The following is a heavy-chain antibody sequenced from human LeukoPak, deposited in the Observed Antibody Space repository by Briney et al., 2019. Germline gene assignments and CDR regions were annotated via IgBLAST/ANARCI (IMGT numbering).Heavy chain of an antibody. D-gene: IGHD6-6*01. CDR2: ITGGGDIT. V-gene: IGHV3-23*01. J-gene: IGHJ2*01. CDR3: ARDRRPWYFDL. CDR1: GFTFSSYA. Sequence: GGSLRLSCAASGFTFSSYAMSWVRQAPGKGLEWVSTITGGGDITKYADSVKGRFTISRDDSKNTLYLQMNSLRADDTAVYYCARDRRPWYFDLWGRGTLVTVSS.